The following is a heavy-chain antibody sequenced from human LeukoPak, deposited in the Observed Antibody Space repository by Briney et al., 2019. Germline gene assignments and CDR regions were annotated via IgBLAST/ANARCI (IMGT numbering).Heavy chain of an antibody. V-gene: IGHV4-39*01. CDR1: GASITNNAYY. Sequence: SETLSLTCTVSGASITNNAYYWGWIRQPPGKGLEWIGSIYYSGSTYYNPSLKSRVTISVDTSKNQFSLKLSSVTAADTAVYYCARLGITMVRGVSLFDYWGQGTLVTVSS. CDR3: ARLGITMVRGVSLFDY. J-gene: IGHJ4*02. CDR2: IYYSGST. D-gene: IGHD3-10*01.